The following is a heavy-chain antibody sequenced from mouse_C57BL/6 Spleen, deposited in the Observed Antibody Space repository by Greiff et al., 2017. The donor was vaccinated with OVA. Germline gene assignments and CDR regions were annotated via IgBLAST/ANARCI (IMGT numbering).Heavy chain of an antibody. CDR1: GFTFSSYA. J-gene: IGHJ1*03. Sequence: EVKLQESGGGLVKPGGSLKLSCAASGFTFSSYAMSWVRQTPEKRLEWVATISDGGSYTYYPDNVKGRFTISRDNAKNNLYLQMSHLKSEDTAMYYCARRPIYYGNWYFDVWGTGTTVTVSS. CDR3: ARRPIYYGNWYFDV. CDR2: ISDGGSYT. D-gene: IGHD2-1*01. V-gene: IGHV5-4*03.